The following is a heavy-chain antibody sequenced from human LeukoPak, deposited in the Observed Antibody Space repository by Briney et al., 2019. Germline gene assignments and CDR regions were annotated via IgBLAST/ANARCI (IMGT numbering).Heavy chain of an antibody. CDR2: IYYSGAT. CDR1: GGSIGSYY. J-gene: IGHJ6*02. CDR3: AREDPQTTVPEGLDV. V-gene: IGHV4-59*01. Sequence: SETLSLTCAVSGGSIGSYYWSWLRQPPGRGLEWIGYIYYSGATNYNPSLKSRVTISVDTSKNQFSLKLASVTAADTAIYYCAREDPQTTVPEGLDVWGQGTTVTVSS. D-gene: IGHD4-17*01.